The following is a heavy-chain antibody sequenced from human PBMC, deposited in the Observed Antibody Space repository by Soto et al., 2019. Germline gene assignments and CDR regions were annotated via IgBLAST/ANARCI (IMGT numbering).Heavy chain of an antibody. V-gene: IGHV3-30*03. CDR1: GFSFSSFG. Sequence: GGSLRLSCAASGFSFSSFGMHWVRQAPGKGLEWVAVISYDGNNKFYADSVKGRFTISRDNAKNSLYLQMNSLRAEDTAVYFCARDPDGDCYPWGQGTLVNVSS. J-gene: IGHJ4*02. D-gene: IGHD2-21*02. CDR3: ARDPDGDCYP. CDR2: ISYDGNNK.